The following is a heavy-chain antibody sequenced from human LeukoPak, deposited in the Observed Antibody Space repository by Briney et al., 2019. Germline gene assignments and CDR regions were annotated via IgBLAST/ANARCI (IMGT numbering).Heavy chain of an antibody. D-gene: IGHD4-11*01. CDR1: GFTFSSYE. J-gene: IGHJ4*02. V-gene: IGHV3-48*03. CDR2: ISSSGSTI. Sequence: GGSLRLSCAASGFTFSSYEMNWVRQAPGKGLEWVSYISSSGSTIYYADSVKGRFIISRHNAKNSLYLQLNSLRAEDTAVYYCVRLYDDYTNGHFDSWGQGTLVTVSS. CDR3: VRLYDDYTNGHFDS.